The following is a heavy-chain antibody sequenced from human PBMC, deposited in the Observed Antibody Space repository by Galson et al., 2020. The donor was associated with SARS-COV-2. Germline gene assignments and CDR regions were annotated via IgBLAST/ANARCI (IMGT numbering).Heavy chain of an antibody. CDR3: AKEGRGYYGSGSFEDY. CDR2: ISGSGGST. J-gene: IGHJ4*02. Sequence: GGSLRLSCAASGFTFSSYAMSWVRQPPGKGLEWVSAISGSGGSTYYADSVKGRFTISRDNSKNTLYLQMNSLRAADTAVYYCAKEGRGYYGSGSFEDYWGQGTLVTVAS. CDR1: GFTFSSYA. V-gene: IGHV3-23*01. D-gene: IGHD3-10*01.